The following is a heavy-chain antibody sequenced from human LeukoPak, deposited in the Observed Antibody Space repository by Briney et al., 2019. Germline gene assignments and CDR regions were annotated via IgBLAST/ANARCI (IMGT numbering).Heavy chain of an antibody. Sequence: ASVKVSCKASGYTFTGYYMHWVRQAPGQGREWMGWINPNSGDTNYAQKFRGRVTMTRDTSTSTAYMELSRLRSDDTAVYYCVPSNVNAYFDYWGQGTLVTVSS. V-gene: IGHV1-2*02. J-gene: IGHJ4*02. CDR2: INPNSGDT. CDR3: VPSNVNAYFDY. D-gene: IGHD1-1*01. CDR1: GYTFTGYY.